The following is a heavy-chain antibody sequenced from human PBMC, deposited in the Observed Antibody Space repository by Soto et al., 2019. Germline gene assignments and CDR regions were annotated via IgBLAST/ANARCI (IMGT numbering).Heavy chain of an antibody. J-gene: IGHJ4*02. CDR2: INTGNGDT. D-gene: IGHD6-13*01. CDR3: ARDRSGSWSMAPFDN. Sequence: RASVKVSCKTSGYTFADYVIHWVRQAPGQRLEWMGWINTGNGDTKYSQNFQGRVTITRDTSANTAYMELSSLRSEDTAVYYCARDRSGSWSMAPFDNWGQGTLVTVSS. CDR1: GYTFADYV. V-gene: IGHV1-3*04.